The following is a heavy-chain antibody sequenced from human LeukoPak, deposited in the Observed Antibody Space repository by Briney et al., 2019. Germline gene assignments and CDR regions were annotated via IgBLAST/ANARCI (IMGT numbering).Heavy chain of an antibody. CDR1: GFTFSSYE. V-gene: IGHV3-48*03. Sequence: GGSLRLSCAASGFTFSSYEMNWVRQAPGKGLEWVSYISSSGSTIYYADSVKGRFTISRDNAKNSLYLQMNSLRAEDTAVYYCARAFYDYVWGSYPLVPFDYWGQGTLVTVSS. D-gene: IGHD3-16*02. CDR3: ARAFYDYVWGSYPLVPFDY. J-gene: IGHJ4*02. CDR2: ISSSGSTI.